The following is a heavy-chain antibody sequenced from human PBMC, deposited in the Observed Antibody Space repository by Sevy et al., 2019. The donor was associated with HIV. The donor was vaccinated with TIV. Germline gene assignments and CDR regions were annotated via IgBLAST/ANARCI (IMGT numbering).Heavy chain of an antibody. D-gene: IGHD3-9*01. CDR3: VKEGPSDYDILGGMDV. CDR1: GVTFSSYG. V-gene: IGHV3-30*18. Sequence: GGSLRLSCAASGVTFSSYGMHWVRQAPGKRLEWVAVISYDGSNKYYADSVKGRFTISRDNSKNTLYLQMSSLRAQDTAVYYCVKEGPSDYDILGGMDVWGQGITVTVSS. J-gene: IGHJ6*02. CDR2: ISYDGSNK.